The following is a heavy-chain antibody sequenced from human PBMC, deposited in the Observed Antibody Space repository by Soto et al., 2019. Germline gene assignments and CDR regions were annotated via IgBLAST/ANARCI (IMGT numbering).Heavy chain of an antibody. CDR2: IYYSGST. Sequence: SETLSLTCTVSGGSISSYYWSWIRQPPGKGLERIGYIYYSGSTNYNPSLKSRVTISVDTSKNQFSLKLSSVTAAGTAVYYCARLLGISSSGNWFDPWGQGTLVTVSS. D-gene: IGHD6-6*01. CDR3: ARLLGISSSGNWFDP. J-gene: IGHJ5*02. V-gene: IGHV4-59*08. CDR1: GGSISSYY.